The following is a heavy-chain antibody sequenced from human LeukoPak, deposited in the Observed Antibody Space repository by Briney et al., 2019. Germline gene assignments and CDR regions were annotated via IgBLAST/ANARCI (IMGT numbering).Heavy chain of an antibody. D-gene: IGHD6-13*01. V-gene: IGHV4-34*01. J-gene: IGHJ4*02. CDR3: ACSEYRSRWNGILDY. CDR1: GGSFSDYY. CDR2: INHRGIT. Sequence: PSETLSLTCAVFGGSFSDYYWSWIRQPPGKGLEWIGEINHRGITNYNPSLKSRVTISAGTSKNQFSLKLSSVTAADTSVYYCACSEYRSRWNGILDYWGQGTLVTVSS.